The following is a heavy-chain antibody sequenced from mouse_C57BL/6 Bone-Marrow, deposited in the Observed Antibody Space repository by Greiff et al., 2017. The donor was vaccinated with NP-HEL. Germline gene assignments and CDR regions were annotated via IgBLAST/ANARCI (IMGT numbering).Heavy chain of an antibody. CDR3: ARKEGRKSYFDY. J-gene: IGHJ2*01. V-gene: IGHV1-81*01. CDR1: GYTFTSYG. CDR2: IYPRSGNT. Sequence: QVQLKQSGAELARPGASVKLSCKASGYTFTSYGISWVKQRTGQGLEWIGEIYPRSGNTYYNEKFKGKATQTADKSSSTAYMELRSLTSEDSAVYFCARKEGRKSYFDYWGQGTTLTVSS.